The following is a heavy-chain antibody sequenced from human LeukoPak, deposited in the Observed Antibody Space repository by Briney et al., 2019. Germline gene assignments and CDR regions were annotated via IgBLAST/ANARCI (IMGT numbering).Heavy chain of an antibody. J-gene: IGHJ6*02. CDR2: IYYSGTT. D-gene: IGHD4-17*01. CDR3: AREDPQTTVPEGMDV. CDR1: GGSISYYY. Sequence: PSETLSLTCTVSGGSISYYYWSWIRQSPGKGLEWIGYIYYSGTTNYNPSLKSRVTISVDTSKNQFSLQLKSVTAADTAVYYCAREDPQTTVPEGMDVWGQGTTVTVSS. V-gene: IGHV4-59*01.